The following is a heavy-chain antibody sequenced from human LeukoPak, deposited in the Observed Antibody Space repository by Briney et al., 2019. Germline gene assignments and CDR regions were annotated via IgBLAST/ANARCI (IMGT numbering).Heavy chain of an antibody. CDR1: RYSISSGYH. Sequence: SETLSLTCAVSRYSISSGYHWAWIRQPPGKGLEWVGSIYRSGSAYYNPSLKSRVTISVDTSKNQSSLRVTSVTAADTAVYYCARVDYILDYWGQGTLVTVSS. D-gene: IGHD4-11*01. J-gene: IGHJ4*02. V-gene: IGHV4-38-2*01. CDR2: IYRSGSA. CDR3: ARVDYILDY.